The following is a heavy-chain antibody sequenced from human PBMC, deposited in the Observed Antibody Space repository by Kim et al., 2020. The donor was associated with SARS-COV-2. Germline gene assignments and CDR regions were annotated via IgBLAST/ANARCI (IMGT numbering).Heavy chain of an antibody. V-gene: IGHV4-38-2*02. J-gene: IGHJ2*01. Sequence: SETLSLTCTVSGYSISSGYYWGWIRQPPGKGLEWIGSIYHSGSTYYNPSLKSRVTISVDTSKNQFSLKLSSVTAADTAVYYCASQGRYYGSGSYRPHWYFDLWGRGTLVTVSS. CDR1: GYSISSGYY. CDR3: ASQGRYYGSGSYRPHWYFDL. D-gene: IGHD3-10*01. CDR2: IYHSGST.